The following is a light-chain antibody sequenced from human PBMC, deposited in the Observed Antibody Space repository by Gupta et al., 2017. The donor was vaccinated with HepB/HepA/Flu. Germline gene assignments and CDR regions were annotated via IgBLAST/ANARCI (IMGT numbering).Light chain of an antibody. CDR1: QDSRNY. CDR3: QQYDDLPYT. Sequence: DIQRTQSPSSLPASVGDTVTTTCRTSQDSRNYLNWYQQKPGKAPKVLIYDVSNLERRVPSRISGSGSGTDFSLTISSLQPEDIATYFYQQYDDLPYTFGQGTKLEI. J-gene: IGKJ2*01. V-gene: IGKV1-33*01. CDR2: DVS.